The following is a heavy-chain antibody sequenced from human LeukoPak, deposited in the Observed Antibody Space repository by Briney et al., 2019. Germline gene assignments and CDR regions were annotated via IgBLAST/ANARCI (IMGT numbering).Heavy chain of an antibody. D-gene: IGHD3-16*02. Sequence: PGGSLRLSCAASGFTFSSYAMSWVRQVPGKGLEWVSAISGSGGSTYYADSVKGRFTISRDNSKNTLYLQMNSLRAEDTAVYYCAKDLRLYDYVWGSYRPFDYWGKGPLVTVSS. CDR1: GFTFSSYA. CDR2: ISGSGGST. J-gene: IGHJ4*02. V-gene: IGHV3-23*01. CDR3: AKDLRLYDYVWGSYRPFDY.